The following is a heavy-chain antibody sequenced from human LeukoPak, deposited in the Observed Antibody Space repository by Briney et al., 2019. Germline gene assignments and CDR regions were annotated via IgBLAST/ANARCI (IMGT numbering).Heavy chain of an antibody. CDR1: GGSFSGFH. CDR2: INHSGST. Sequence: SETLSLTCAVYGGSFSGFHWTWIRQPPGKGLEWIGEINHSGSTNYNPSLRSRVTISVDTSKNQFSLKLFSVTAADTAVYYCARIGVHYYGSGTYYNALSGWFDPWGQGTLVTVSS. D-gene: IGHD3-10*01. V-gene: IGHV4-34*01. CDR3: ARIGVHYYGSGTYYNALSGWFDP. J-gene: IGHJ5*02.